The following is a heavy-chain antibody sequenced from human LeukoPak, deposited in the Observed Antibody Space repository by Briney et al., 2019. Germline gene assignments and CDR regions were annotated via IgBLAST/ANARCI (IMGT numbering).Heavy chain of an antibody. J-gene: IGHJ4*02. CDR1: GFTFSSHW. CDR3: ARDLGAAAGMASFDY. CDR2: IKQDGSEK. D-gene: IGHD6-13*01. Sequence: PGGSLRLSCAASGFTFSSHWMSWVRQAPGKGLEWVANIKQDGSEKYYVDSVKGRFTISRDNAKNSLYLQMNSLRAEDTAVYYCARDLGAAAGMASFDYWGQGTLVTVSS. V-gene: IGHV3-7*01.